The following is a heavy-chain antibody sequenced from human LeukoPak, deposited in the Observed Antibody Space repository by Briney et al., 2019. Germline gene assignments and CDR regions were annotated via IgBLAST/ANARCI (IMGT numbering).Heavy chain of an antibody. CDR1: GLTFSDYH. CDR2: VWYDGRNR. Sequence: GGSLRLSCAASGLTFSDYHMNWVRQAPGKGLEWVAVVWYDGRNRDYADSVKGRFTISKDNSNNMVFLQMDRLRAEDTAVYYCARWGYSYGYFDYWGQGTLVTVSS. CDR3: ARWGYSYGYFDY. J-gene: IGHJ4*02. V-gene: IGHV3-33*08. D-gene: IGHD5-18*01.